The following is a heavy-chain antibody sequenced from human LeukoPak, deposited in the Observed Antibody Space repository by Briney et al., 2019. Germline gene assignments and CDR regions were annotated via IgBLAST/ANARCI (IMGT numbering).Heavy chain of an antibody. V-gene: IGHV5-51*01. CDR1: GYSFTSYW. Sequence: GESLKISCKGSGYSFTSYWIGWVRQMPGKGLEWMGIIYPGDSDTRYSPSFQGQVTISADKSTSTAYLQWSSLKASDTAMYYCARYYYGSGSSNWFDPWGQGTLVTVSS. D-gene: IGHD3-10*01. CDR3: ARYYYGSGSSNWFDP. CDR2: IYPGDSDT. J-gene: IGHJ5*02.